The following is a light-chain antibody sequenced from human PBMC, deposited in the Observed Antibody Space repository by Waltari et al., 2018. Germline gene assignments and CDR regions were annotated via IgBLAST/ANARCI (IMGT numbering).Light chain of an antibody. CDR2: FDD. Sequence: QSVLTQPPSVSEVPRQKVTISCSVSRSHIVHNVVSWYQHLPGKAPKLLNYFDDLLPSGVSERFSGSKSGTSASLAISGLQSEDEADYYCAAWDDSLKVMVFGGGTKVTVL. J-gene: IGLJ2*01. V-gene: IGLV1-36*01. CDR1: RSHIVHNV. CDR3: AAWDDSLKVMV.